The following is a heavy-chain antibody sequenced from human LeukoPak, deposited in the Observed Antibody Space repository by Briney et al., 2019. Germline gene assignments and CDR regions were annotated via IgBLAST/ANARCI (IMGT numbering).Heavy chain of an antibody. V-gene: IGHV1-2*02. D-gene: IGHD2-15*01. CDR3: ATPRGPNCSGGSCYGGGFDY. Sequence: ASLKLSCKASGYTFTGYYMHCVRHAPGQRLEWILWINPNSGATNYAQKFQGRVTMTRDTSISTAYMELSRLRSDDTAVYYCATPRGPNCSGGSCYGGGFDYWGQGTLVTVSS. J-gene: IGHJ4*02. CDR2: INPNSGAT. CDR1: GYTFTGYY.